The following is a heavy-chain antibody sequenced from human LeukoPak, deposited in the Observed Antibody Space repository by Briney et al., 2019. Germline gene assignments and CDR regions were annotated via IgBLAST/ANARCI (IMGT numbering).Heavy chain of an antibody. CDR3: ARGGRGRAYYFDY. CDR1: VGSFSGYY. V-gene: IGHV4-34*01. J-gene: IGHJ4*02. Sequence: SETLSLTCAVYVGSFSGYYWSWIRQPPGKGLEWIGEINHSGSTNYNPSLKSRVTISVDTSKNQFSLKLSSVTAADTAAYYCARGGRGRAYYFDYWGQGTLVTVSS. CDR2: INHSGST.